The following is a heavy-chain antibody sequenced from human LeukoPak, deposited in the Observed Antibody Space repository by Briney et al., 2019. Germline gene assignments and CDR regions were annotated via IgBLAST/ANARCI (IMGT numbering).Heavy chain of an antibody. CDR3: ADSSGWYFDY. CDR1: GFTFSSYA. V-gene: IGHV3-23*01. CDR2: ISGSGGST. J-gene: IGHJ4*02. D-gene: IGHD6-19*01. Sequence: GGSLRLSCAASGFTFSSYAMSWVRQAPGKGLEWVSAISGSGGSTYYADSVKGPFTISRDNSKNTPYLQMNSLRAEDTAVYYCADSSGWYFDYWGQGTLVTVSS.